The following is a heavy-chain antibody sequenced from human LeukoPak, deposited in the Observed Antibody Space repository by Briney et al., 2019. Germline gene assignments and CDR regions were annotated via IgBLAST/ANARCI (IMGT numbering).Heavy chain of an antibody. V-gene: IGHV3-7*01. J-gene: IGHJ4*02. Sequence: GGSLRLSCAASGFTFSGYWMSWVRQAPGKGLEWVANIKQDGSEKYYVDSVKGRFTISRDNAKNSLYLQMNSLRAEDTAVYYCAREISINYFDYWGQGTLVTVSS. CDR1: GFTFSGYW. CDR2: IKQDGSEK. CDR3: AREISINYFDY. D-gene: IGHD2/OR15-2a*01.